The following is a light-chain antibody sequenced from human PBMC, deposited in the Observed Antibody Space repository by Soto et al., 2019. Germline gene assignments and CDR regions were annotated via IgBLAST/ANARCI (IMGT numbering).Light chain of an antibody. CDR1: RDISTW. V-gene: IGKV1-5*01. CDR3: QEYSRD. J-gene: IGKJ4*01. CDR2: EAS. Sequence: DIQMTQSPSTLSASVGDRVTITCRASRDISTWLAWYQQKPGKAPKVLIYEASNLESGVPSRFSGSGSGTEFTLTISSLQPDDFVTYYCQEYSRDFGGGTRVEIK.